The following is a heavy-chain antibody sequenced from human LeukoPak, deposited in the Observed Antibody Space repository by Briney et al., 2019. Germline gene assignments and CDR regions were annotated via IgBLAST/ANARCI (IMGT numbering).Heavy chain of an antibody. CDR3: ARESLTVAGTTSPLEY. CDR2: IYASGST. Sequence: PSETLSLTCAVSGCSISSGYWWWMRQPAGKGLEWIGRIYASGSTNYNPSLKSRVTMSVDTSNNQFSLKLNSVTAADTAVYYCARESLTVAGTTSPLEYWGQGILVTVSS. V-gene: IGHV4-4*07. D-gene: IGHD6-19*01. CDR1: GCSISSGY. J-gene: IGHJ4*02.